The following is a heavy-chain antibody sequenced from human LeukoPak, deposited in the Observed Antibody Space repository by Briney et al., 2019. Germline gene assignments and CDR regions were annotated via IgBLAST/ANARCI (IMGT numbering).Heavy chain of an antibody. D-gene: IGHD1-1*01. CDR2: INTFSTAM. Sequence: PGGSLRLSCEASAFIFRDYGMHWVRQAPGKSLEWISYINTFSTAMYYADSVKGRFTISRDNAKNSVFLQMNSLRVDDTALYFCARSVPEPRAGMGPLDYWGQGTPVTVS. V-gene: IGHV3-48*03. CDR3: ARSVPEPRAGMGPLDY. CDR1: AFIFRDYG. J-gene: IGHJ4*02.